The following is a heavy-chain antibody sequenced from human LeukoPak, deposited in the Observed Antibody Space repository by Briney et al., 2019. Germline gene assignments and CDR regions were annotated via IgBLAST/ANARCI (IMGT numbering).Heavy chain of an antibody. V-gene: IGHV1-69*06. CDR3: ARGRQVYYFDY. CDR2: IIPIFGTA. J-gene: IGHJ4*02. Sequence: SVKVSCKASGYTSTGYYMHWVRQAPGQGLEWMGGIIPIFGTANYAQKFQGRVTITADKSTSTAYMELSSLRSEDTAVYYCARGRQVYYFDYWGQGTLVTVSS. D-gene: IGHD1-14*01. CDR1: GYTSTGYY.